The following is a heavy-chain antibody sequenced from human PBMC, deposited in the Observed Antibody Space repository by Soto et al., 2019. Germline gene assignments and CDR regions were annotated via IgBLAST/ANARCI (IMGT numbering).Heavy chain of an antibody. J-gene: IGHJ4*02. D-gene: IGHD4-17*01. CDR1: GGSISSGGYY. CDR2: IYYSGST. Sequence: SETLSLTCTVSGGSISSGGYYWSWIRQHPGKGLEWIGYIYYSGSTYYNPSLKSRVNISVDTSKNQFSLKLSSVTAADTAVYYCARNTVTSFDYWGQGTLVTVSS. CDR3: ARNTVTSFDY. V-gene: IGHV4-31*03.